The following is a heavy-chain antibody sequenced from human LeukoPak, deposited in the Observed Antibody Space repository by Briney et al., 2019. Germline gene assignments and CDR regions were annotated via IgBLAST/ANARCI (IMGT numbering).Heavy chain of an antibody. CDR2: ISYDGSNK. Sequence: GGSLRLSCAASGFTFSSYAMHWVRQAPGKGLEGVAVISYDGSNKYYADSVKGRFTISRDNSKNTLYLQMNSLRAEDTAVYYCARELPDYYYYYGMDVWGQETTVTVSS. J-gene: IGHJ6*02. CDR1: GFTFSSYA. D-gene: IGHD1-26*01. CDR3: ARELPDYYYYYGMDV. V-gene: IGHV3-30-3*01.